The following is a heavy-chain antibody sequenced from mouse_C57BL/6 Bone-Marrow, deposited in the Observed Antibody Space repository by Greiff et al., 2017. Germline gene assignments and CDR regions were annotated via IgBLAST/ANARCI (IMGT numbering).Heavy chain of an antibody. V-gene: IGHV1-81*01. D-gene: IGHD6-2*01. CDR2: IYPRSGNT. CDR1: GYTFTSYG. Sequence: QVQLQQSGAELARPGASVKLSCKASGYTFTSYGISWVKQRTGQGLEWIGEIYPRSGNTYYNEKFKGKATLTADKSSSTAYMELRSLTSEDSAVYFCARRQYLPAWFAYWGQGTLVTVSA. CDR3: ARRQYLPAWFAY. J-gene: IGHJ3*01.